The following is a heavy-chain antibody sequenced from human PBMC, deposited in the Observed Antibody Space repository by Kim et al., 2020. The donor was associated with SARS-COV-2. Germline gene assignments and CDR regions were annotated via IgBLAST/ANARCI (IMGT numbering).Heavy chain of an antibody. CDR3: ARLAMAHDAFDI. V-gene: IGHV4-39*01. J-gene: IGHJ3*02. Sequence: YDNPSLKSRVTISVDTSKNQFSLKLSSVTAADTAVYYCARLAMAHDAFDIWGQGTMVTVSS. D-gene: IGHD5-18*01.